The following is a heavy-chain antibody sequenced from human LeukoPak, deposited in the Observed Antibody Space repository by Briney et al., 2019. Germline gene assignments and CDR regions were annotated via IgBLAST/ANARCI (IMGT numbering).Heavy chain of an antibody. CDR2: ISGSGGST. J-gene: IGHJ4*02. D-gene: IGHD6-6*01. Sequence: GGSLRLACAASGFTFSSYEMNWVRQAPGKVLEWVSAISGSGGSTYYADSVKGRFPISRDNSKNTLYLQMNSLRAEDTAVYYCAKEPLLIAARPYYFDYWGQGTLVTVSS. V-gene: IGHV3-23*01. CDR1: GFTFSSYE. CDR3: AKEPLLIAARPYYFDY.